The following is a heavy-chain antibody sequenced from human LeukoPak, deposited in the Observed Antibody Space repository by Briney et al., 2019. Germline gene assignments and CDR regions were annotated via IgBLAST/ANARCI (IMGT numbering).Heavy chain of an antibody. V-gene: IGHV3-7*01. J-gene: IGHJ4*02. CDR3: AGGPGFLIDC. Sequence: PGGSLRLSCAASGFTFSSYWVSWVRQAPGKGLEWVANIKQDGSEKHYVDSVKGRLTISRDNAKNLLYLQMNSLRVEDTAVYYCAGGPGFLIDCWGQGTLVTVSS. D-gene: IGHD3-3*01. CDR1: GFTFSSYW. CDR2: IKQDGSEK.